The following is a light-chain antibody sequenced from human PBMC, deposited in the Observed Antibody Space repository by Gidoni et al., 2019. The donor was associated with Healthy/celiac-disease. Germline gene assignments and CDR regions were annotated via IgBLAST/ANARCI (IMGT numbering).Light chain of an antibody. CDR1: QSVSSSY. Sequence: ENVLTQSPGTLSLSPGERATLSCRASQSVSSSYLAWYQQKPGQAPRLLIYGASSRATGIPDRFSGSWSGTDFTLAISRLEPEDFAVYYCQQYGSSPPTYTFGQGTKLEIK. J-gene: IGKJ2*01. CDR3: QQYGSSPPTYT. V-gene: IGKV3-20*01. CDR2: GAS.